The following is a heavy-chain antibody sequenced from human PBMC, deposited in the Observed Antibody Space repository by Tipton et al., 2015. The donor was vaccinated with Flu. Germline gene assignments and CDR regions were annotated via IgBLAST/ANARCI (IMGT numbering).Heavy chain of an antibody. CDR3: ARRDFSNYVSEPKNWFDS. CDR2: IHTSAGT. D-gene: IGHD4-11*01. CDR1: GDSLGSSYY. Sequence: LRLSCSVSGDSLGSSYYWAWIRQPPGRGLEWIGNIHTSAGTYYNLSLKSRVTISVDRSKNQFSLRLASVTAADTAVYFCARRDFSNYVSEPKNWFDSWAREPWSPSPQ. J-gene: IGHJ5*01. V-gene: IGHV4-38-2*01.